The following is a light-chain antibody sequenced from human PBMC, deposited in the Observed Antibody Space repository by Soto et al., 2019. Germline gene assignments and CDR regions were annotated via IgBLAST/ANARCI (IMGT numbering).Light chain of an antibody. Sequence: EIVMTQSPGTLSVSPGERATLSCRASQSVSSNLAWYQQKPGQAPRLLIYGASTRATGIPARFSGSGSGTEFTLTISRLQSEDFAVYYCQQYNRWPLYTFGQGTRLEIK. CDR1: QSVSSN. CDR3: QQYNRWPLYT. V-gene: IGKV3-15*01. CDR2: GAS. J-gene: IGKJ2*01.